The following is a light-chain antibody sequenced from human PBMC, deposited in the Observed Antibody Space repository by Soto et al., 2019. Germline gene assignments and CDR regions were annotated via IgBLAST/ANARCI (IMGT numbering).Light chain of an antibody. Sequence: EIVLTQSPGTLSLYPGERATLSCRASQSVSSSYLAWYQQKPGQAPRLLIYGASSRATGIPDRFSGSGSGTDFTLTISRLEPEDFAVYYCQQYGSSPCTFGQGTKVDI. V-gene: IGKV3-20*01. CDR3: QQYGSSPCT. J-gene: IGKJ1*01. CDR2: GAS. CDR1: QSVSSSY.